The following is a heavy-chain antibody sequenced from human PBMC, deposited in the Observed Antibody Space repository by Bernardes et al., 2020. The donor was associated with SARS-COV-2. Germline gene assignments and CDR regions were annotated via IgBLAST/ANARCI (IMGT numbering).Heavy chain of an antibody. CDR2: INHSGST. D-gene: IGHD3-10*01. Sequence: SESLSLTFADYGGSFSDYYWSWIRQPPGKGLEWIGEINHSGSTNYNPSLKSRVTISLDTSRNQFSLKLNSVTAADTAVYYCARDYSSYGMDVWGQGTTVTVSS. CDR3: ARDYSSYGMDV. CDR1: GGSFSDYY. J-gene: IGHJ6*02. V-gene: IGHV4-34*01.